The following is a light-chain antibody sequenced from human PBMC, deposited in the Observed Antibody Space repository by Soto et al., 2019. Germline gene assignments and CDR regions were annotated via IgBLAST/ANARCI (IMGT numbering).Light chain of an antibody. V-gene: IGKV4-1*01. CDR2: WAS. Sequence: IVMTQSPDSLAVSLGERATINCKSSQSVLYSSNNKNYLAWYQQKPGQSPKLLIYWASTRESGVPDRFSGNGSGTDFTLTISSLQAEDVAVYYCQQYYSTPPYTFGQGTKLEIK. CDR1: QSVLYSSNNKNY. J-gene: IGKJ2*01. CDR3: QQYYSTPPYT.